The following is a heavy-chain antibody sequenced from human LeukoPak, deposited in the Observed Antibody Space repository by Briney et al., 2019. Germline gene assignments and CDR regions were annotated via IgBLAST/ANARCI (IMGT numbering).Heavy chain of an antibody. D-gene: IGHD3-10*01. CDR3: ARASGGDQH. V-gene: IGHV4-4*07. Sequence: SETLSLTCSVSGGSISGYHWSWIRQPAGKGLEWIGRIYSGGTTNYNPSLKSRVTMSVDTSKNQFSLMVTSVTATDTAVYYCARASGGDQHWGQGTLVTVSS. CDR2: IYSGGTT. J-gene: IGHJ4*02. CDR1: GGSISGYH.